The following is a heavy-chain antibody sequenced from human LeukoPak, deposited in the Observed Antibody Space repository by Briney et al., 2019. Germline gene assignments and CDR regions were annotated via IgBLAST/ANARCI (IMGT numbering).Heavy chain of an antibody. Sequence: ATVKISCKASGYTFTDYYMHWVQQAPGKGLEWMGRVDPEDGETIYAEKFQGRVTITADTSTDTAYMELSSLRSEDTAVYYCATDPTFPYYDSSIGVDYWGQGTLVTVSS. J-gene: IGHJ4*02. V-gene: IGHV1-69-2*01. CDR1: GYTFTDYY. D-gene: IGHD3-22*01. CDR3: ATDPTFPYYDSSIGVDY. CDR2: VDPEDGET.